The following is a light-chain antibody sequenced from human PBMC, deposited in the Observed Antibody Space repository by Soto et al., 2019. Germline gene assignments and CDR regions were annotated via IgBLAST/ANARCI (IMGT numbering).Light chain of an antibody. V-gene: IGLV2-14*01. J-gene: IGLJ2*01. CDR2: DVS. CDR1: SSDVGGYNY. Sequence: QSALTQPASVSGSPGQSSTISCTGTSSDVGGYNYVSWYQQHPGKAPKLMFYDVSNRPSGVSNRFSGSKSGNTASLTISGLQAEDEADYYCSSYTSSSTPHVVFGGGTQLTVL. CDR3: SSYTSSSTPHVV.